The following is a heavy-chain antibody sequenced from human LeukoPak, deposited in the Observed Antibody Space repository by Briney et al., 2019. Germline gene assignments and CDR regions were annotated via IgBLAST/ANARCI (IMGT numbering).Heavy chain of an antibody. CDR3: ARDLPPPVAGYEYFQH. D-gene: IGHD6-19*01. Sequence: GGSLRLSCAASGFTFSSYSMNWVRQAPGKGLEWVSSISSSSSYIYYADSVKGRFTISRDNAKNSLYLQMNSLRAEDTAVYYCARDLPPPVAGYEYFQHWGQGTLVTVSS. CDR1: GFTFSSYS. V-gene: IGHV3-21*01. J-gene: IGHJ1*01. CDR2: ISSSSSYI.